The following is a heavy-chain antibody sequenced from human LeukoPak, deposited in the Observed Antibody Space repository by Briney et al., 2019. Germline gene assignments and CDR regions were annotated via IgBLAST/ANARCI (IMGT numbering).Heavy chain of an antibody. CDR3: ARLVTTRFDY. D-gene: IGHD2-21*02. J-gene: IGHJ4*02. V-gene: IGHV3-7*01. CDR2: IKQEGSEK. Sequence: GGSLRLSCAASGFSFSSYWMTWVRQAPGKGLEWVANIKQEGSEKYYADSVKGRFTTSRDNAKNSLYLQMNNLRAEDTAVYYCARLVTTRFDYWGQGTLVTVSS. CDR1: GFSFSSYW.